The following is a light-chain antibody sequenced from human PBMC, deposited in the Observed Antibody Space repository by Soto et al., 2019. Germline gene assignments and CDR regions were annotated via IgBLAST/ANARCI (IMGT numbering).Light chain of an antibody. CDR2: WAS. V-gene: IGKV4-1*01. CDR1: QTVLFTSNNKNY. Sequence: DIVMTQSPGSLAVSLGERAAINCKSSQTVLFTSNNKNYLAWYQQKPGQPPRLLIYWASTRESGVPDRFSGSGSGTDFTFNISNVQTEDVSVYYCQQYYSTPFDFGQGTRLETK. CDR3: QQYYSTPFD. J-gene: IGKJ5*01.